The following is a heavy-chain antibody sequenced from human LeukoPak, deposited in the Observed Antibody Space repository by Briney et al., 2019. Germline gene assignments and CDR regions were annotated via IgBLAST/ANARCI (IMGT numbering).Heavy chain of an antibody. Sequence: SETLSLTCSVSGGSFIGTPHYWAWIRQPPGKGLEWIGSVYYSGSTTYSPSLKSRVTISVDRSQNQFSLRLTSVTGADTAVYYCVRNITSGYFDYWGPGTPVTVSS. D-gene: IGHD2/OR15-2a*01. CDR2: VYYSGST. J-gene: IGHJ4*02. CDR1: GGSFIGTPHY. V-gene: IGHV4-39*01. CDR3: VRNITSGYFDY.